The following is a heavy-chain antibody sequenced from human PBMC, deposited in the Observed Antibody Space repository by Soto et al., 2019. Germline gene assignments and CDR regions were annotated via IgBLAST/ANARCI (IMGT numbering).Heavy chain of an antibody. CDR1: GGSISSYY. D-gene: IGHD3-10*01. V-gene: IGHV4-59*01. J-gene: IGHJ4*02. CDR2: ISYSGST. Sequence: QVQLQESGPGLVKPSETLSLTCTVSGGSISSYYWSWIRQPPGKGLEWIGHISYSGSTTYNSSLKSRVTLSLDTSKNQFSLKLSSVTAADTAVYFCARQFYYYGSGTYYYYFDSWGQGTLVTVSS. CDR3: ARQFYYYGSGTYYYYFDS.